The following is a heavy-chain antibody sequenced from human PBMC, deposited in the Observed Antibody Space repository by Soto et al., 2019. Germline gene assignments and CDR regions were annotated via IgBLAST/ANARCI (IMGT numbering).Heavy chain of an antibody. CDR1: GGSFSDYY. CDR2: ISHSGGT. J-gene: IGHJ4*02. V-gene: IGHV4-34*01. Sequence: LSLTCAFSGGSFSDYYWVLIRQPPGKGLEWIGEISHSGGTNFNPSLKSRVTISIDTSKNHFSLKLNSVTAADTAVYYCARGRKGYSSTWYVDWGQGTLVTVSS. D-gene: IGHD6-13*01. CDR3: ARGRKGYSSTWYVD.